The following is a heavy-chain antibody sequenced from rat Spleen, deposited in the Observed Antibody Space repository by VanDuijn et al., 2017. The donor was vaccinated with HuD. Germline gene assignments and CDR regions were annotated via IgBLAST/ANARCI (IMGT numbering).Heavy chain of an antibody. V-gene: IGHV5-25*01. Sequence: EVQLVESGGGLVQTGRSLKLSCAASGFTFSTFPMVWVRQAPKKGLEWVASISSGGGGTYYADSVEGRFTISRDNAKSTLYLQMDSLRSEDTASYYCVRHGYTRYYFDYWGQGVMVTVSS. CDR1: GFTFSTFP. D-gene: IGHD1-9*01. CDR2: ISSGGGGT. CDR3: VRHGYTRYYFDY. J-gene: IGHJ2*01.